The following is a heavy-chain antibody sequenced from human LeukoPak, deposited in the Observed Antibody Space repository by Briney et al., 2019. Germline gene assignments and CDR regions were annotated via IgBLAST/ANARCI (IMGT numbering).Heavy chain of an antibody. CDR3: AKDVTYYFGSGSNPNWFDP. CDR1: GFTFSSYA. D-gene: IGHD3-10*01. J-gene: IGHJ5*02. Sequence: PGGSLRLSCAASGFTFSSYAMSWVRQTPGKGLEWVSGISGSDASTYYTDSVKGRFTISRDNSTNTLYLHMNSLRAEDTAVYYCAKDVTYYFGSGSNPNWFDPWGQGTLVTVSS. V-gene: IGHV3-23*01. CDR2: ISGSDAST.